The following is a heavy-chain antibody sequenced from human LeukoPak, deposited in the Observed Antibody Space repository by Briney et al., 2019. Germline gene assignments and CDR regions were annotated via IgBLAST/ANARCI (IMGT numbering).Heavy chain of an antibody. CDR3: AKSSGKEAVAALDY. Sequence: GGSLRLSCAASGFTFSSYAMSWVRQAPGKGLEWVSAISGSGGTTYYADSVKGRFTISRDNSKNTLYLQMNSLRAEDTAVYYCAKSSGKEAVAALDYWGQGTLVTVSS. CDR1: GFTFSSYA. V-gene: IGHV3-23*01. D-gene: IGHD6-19*01. CDR2: ISGSGGTT. J-gene: IGHJ4*02.